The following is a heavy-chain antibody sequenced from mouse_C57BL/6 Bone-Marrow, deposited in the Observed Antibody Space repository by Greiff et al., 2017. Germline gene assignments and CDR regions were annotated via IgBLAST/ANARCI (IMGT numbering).Heavy chain of an antibody. J-gene: IGHJ4*01. CDR3: ARRRWFYAMDY. D-gene: IGHD2-3*01. CDR2: INSDGGST. V-gene: IGHV5-2*03. CDR1: EYEFPSHD. Sequence: EVNVVESGGGLVQPGESLKLSCESNEYEFPSHDMSWVRKTPEKRLELVAAINSDGGSTYYPDTMERRFIISRDNTKTTLYLQMSSLRSEDTALYYCARRRWFYAMDYWGQGTSVTVSS.